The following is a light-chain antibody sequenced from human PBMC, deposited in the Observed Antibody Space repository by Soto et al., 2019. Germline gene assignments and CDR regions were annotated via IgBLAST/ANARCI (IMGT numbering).Light chain of an antibody. Sequence: QSALTQPASVSGSPGQSITISCTGTGNDVGGYNYVSWYQQHPGKAPKLIIFEVSNRPSGVSNRFSGSKSGNTASLTISGLQAEDEADYYCSSYTSSSTVFGGGTKLTVL. V-gene: IGLV2-14*01. J-gene: IGLJ3*02. CDR3: SSYTSSSTV. CDR1: GNDVGGYNY. CDR2: EVS.